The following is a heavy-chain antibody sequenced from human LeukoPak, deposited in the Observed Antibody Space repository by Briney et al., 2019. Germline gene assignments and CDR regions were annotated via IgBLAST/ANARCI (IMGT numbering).Heavy chain of an antibody. CDR3: VRGFADS. CDR2: IKRDGSDE. J-gene: IGHJ5*01. V-gene: IGHV3-7*01. Sequence: GGSLRLSCAASGFIFSNYWMAWVRQAPGKGPEWVANIKRDGSDEYYLDSVKGRFTISRDNAKNSLYLQMNSLRVEDTAVYYCVRGFADSWGQGALVTVSS. CDR1: GFIFSNYW. D-gene: IGHD3-3*01.